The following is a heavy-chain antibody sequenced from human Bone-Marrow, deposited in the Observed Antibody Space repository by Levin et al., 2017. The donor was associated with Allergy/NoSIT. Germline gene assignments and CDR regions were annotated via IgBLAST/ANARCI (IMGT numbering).Heavy chain of an antibody. D-gene: IGHD3-22*01. CDR3: ARVSGSPHYYDTRGLTDY. J-gene: IGHJ4*02. V-gene: IGHV1-18*01. CDR1: GYNFNSYA. CDR2: ISPYDRTT. Sequence: GASVKVSCKSSGYNFNSYAISWVRRAPGQGLEWLGWISPYDRTTHLGHNFNGRVTLTIDTSTTTTYLELMSLTSGDTAVYFCARVSGSPHYYDTRGLTDYWGQGTLVTVSS.